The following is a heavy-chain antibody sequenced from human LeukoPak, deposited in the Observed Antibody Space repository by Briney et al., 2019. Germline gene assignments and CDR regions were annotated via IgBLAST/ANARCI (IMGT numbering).Heavy chain of an antibody. CDR3: ARDGTENDAFDI. J-gene: IGHJ3*02. CDR1: GGSVSSGSYY. D-gene: IGHD1-26*01. CDR2: VYYSGST. V-gene: IGHV4-61*01. Sequence: SGTLSLTCTVSGGSVSSGSYYWSWIRQPPGKGLEWIGYVYYSGSTNYNPSLKSRVTISVDTSKNQFSLKLSSVTAADTAVYYCARDGTENDAFDIWGQGTMVTVSS.